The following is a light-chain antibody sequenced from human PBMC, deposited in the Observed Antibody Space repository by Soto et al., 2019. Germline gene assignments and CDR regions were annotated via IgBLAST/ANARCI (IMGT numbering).Light chain of an antibody. CDR3: QQTLSFPPT. J-gene: IGKJ1*01. V-gene: IGKV3-15*01. CDR1: PSVTNF. CDR2: GAS. Sequence: ILLTQSPATLSLSPGERATLSCRASPSVTNFLAWYQQTPGQAPRILIYGASTRDTGIPARFSGSGSGTEFTLTISRLQPEDFETYYCQQTLSFPPTFGQGTKVDI.